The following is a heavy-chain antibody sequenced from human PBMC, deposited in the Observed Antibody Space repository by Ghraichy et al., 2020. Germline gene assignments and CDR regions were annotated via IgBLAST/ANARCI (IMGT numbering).Heavy chain of an antibody. Sequence: GGSLRLSCAASGFTVSSNYMSWVRQAPGKGLEWVSVIYSGGSTYYADSVKGRFTISRDNSKNTLYLQMNSLRAEDTAVYYCARVSRRGMSRTLYYYDSSGRVGYGMDVWGQGTTVTVSS. V-gene: IGHV3-53*01. CDR3: ARVSRRGMSRTLYYYDSSGRVGYGMDV. CDR1: GFTVSSNY. CDR2: IYSGGST. D-gene: IGHD3-22*01. J-gene: IGHJ6*02.